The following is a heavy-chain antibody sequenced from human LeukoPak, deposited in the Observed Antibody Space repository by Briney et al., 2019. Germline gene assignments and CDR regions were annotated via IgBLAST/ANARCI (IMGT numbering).Heavy chain of an antibody. CDR2: IYHSGST. Sequence: SETLSLTCAVSGGSISSGGYSWSWIRQPPGKGLEWIGYIYHSGSTYYNPSLKSRVTISVDRSKNQFSLKLSSVTAADTAVYYCARGDLGYCSGGSCYSPPTFDYWGQGTLVTVSS. J-gene: IGHJ4*02. V-gene: IGHV4-30-2*01. D-gene: IGHD2-15*01. CDR1: GGSISSGGYS. CDR3: ARGDLGYCSGGSCYSPPTFDY.